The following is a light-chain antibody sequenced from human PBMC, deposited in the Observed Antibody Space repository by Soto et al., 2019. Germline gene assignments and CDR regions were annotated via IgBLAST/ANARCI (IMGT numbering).Light chain of an antibody. CDR3: CSYGGSHSIDV. J-gene: IGLJ1*01. CDR2: GNS. CDR1: SSNIGAGYD. Sequence: QSVLTQPPSVSGAPGQRVTISCTGSSSNIGAGYDVHWYQQLPGTAPKLLIYGNSNRPSGVPDRFSGSKSGTSASLAITGLQAEDEADYYCCSYGGSHSIDVFGTGTKLTVL. V-gene: IGLV1-40*01.